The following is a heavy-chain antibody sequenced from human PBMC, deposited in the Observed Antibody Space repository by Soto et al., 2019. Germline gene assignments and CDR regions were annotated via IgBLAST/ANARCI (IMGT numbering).Heavy chain of an antibody. V-gene: IGHV4-39*01. CDR1: GGSISSSSYY. CDR3: ATKYTYYDFWSGYLNYYYYYMDV. CDR2: IYYSGST. J-gene: IGHJ6*03. D-gene: IGHD3-3*01. Sequence: PSETLSLTCTVSGGSISSSSYYWGWIRRPPGKGLEWIGSIYYSGSTYYNPSLKSRVTISVDTSKNQFSLKLSSVTAADTAVYYCATKYTYYDFWSGYLNYYYYYMDVWGKGTTVTVSS.